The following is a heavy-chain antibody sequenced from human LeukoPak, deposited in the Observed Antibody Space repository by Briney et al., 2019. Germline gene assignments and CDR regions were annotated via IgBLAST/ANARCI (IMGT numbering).Heavy chain of an antibody. Sequence: ASVKVSCKASGYTFTSYYMHWVRQAPGQGLEWMGIINPSGGSTSYAQRFQGRVTMTRDMSTSTVYMELSSLRSEDTAVYYCARAPLRSNFDYWGQGTLVTVSS. CDR2: INPSGGST. CDR3: ARAPLRSNFDY. J-gene: IGHJ4*02. V-gene: IGHV1-46*01. CDR1: GYTFTSYY. D-gene: IGHD4-17*01.